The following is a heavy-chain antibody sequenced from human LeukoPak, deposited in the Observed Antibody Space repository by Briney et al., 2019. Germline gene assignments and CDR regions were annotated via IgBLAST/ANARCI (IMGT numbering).Heavy chain of an antibody. CDR1: GFTFDDYG. D-gene: IGHD1-26*01. V-gene: IGHV3-20*04. J-gene: IGHJ4*02. CDR2: INWNGCST. CDR3: ARESGSRPSFDY. Sequence: GGSLRLSCAASGFTFDDYGMSCVRQAPGKGLEWGSGINWNGCSTGYADSVKGRFTISRDNAKNSLYLQMNRLRAEDTALYYCARESGSRPSFDYWGQGTLVTVSS.